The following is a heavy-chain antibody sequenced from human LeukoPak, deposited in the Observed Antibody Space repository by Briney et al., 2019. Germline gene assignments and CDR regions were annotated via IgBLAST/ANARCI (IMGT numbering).Heavy chain of an antibody. CDR2: ISGSGGST. D-gene: IGHD3-22*01. V-gene: IGHV3-23*01. CDR3: AKSNYYDSSGYYDY. Sequence: GASLRLSCAASGFTFSSYAMSWVRQAPGKGLEWVSAISGSGGSTYYADSVKGRFTISRDNSKNTLYLQMNSLRAEDTAVYYCAKSNYYDSSGYYDYWGQGTLVTVSS. CDR1: GFTFSSYA. J-gene: IGHJ4*02.